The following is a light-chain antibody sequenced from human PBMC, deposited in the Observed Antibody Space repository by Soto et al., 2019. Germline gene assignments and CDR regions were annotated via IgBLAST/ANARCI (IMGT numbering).Light chain of an antibody. Sequence: SYELTQPPSVSVAPGQTASISCGGNNIGSRSVHWYQQKPGQAPVLVVYDDRDRPSGIPERFAGSNSGNTATLTISRVEAGDEAEYYCQVWDSTSDHYVFGTGTKVTVL. CDR1: NIGSRS. V-gene: IGLV3-21*02. CDR2: DDR. J-gene: IGLJ1*01. CDR3: QVWDSTSDHYV.